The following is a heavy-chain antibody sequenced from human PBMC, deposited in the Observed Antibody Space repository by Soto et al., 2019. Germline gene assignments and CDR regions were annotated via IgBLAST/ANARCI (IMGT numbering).Heavy chain of an antibody. V-gene: IGHV3-30*18. D-gene: IGHD2-21*02. CDR3: AKDRGVTAHYYYGMDV. CDR2: ISYDGSNK. J-gene: IGHJ6*02. CDR1: GFTFSSYG. Sequence: GGSLRLSCGASGFTFSSYGMHWVRQAPGKGLEWVAVISYDGSNKYYADSVKGRFTISRDNSKNTLYLQMNSLRAEDTAVYYCAKDRGVTAHYYYGMDVWGQGTTVTVSS.